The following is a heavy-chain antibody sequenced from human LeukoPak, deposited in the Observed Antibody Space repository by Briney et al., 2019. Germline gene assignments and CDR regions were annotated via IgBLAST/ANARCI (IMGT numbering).Heavy chain of an antibody. Sequence: GGSLRLSCAASGFTFSSYAMTWVRQAPGKGLEWVSVISGSGGSTNYADSVKGRFTISRDNSKNTLYLQMNSLRAEDTAVYYCARGPGIAVARGYYFDYWGQGTLVTVSS. CDR3: ARGPGIAVARGYYFDY. J-gene: IGHJ4*02. CDR1: GFTFSSYA. D-gene: IGHD6-19*01. V-gene: IGHV3-23*01. CDR2: ISGSGGST.